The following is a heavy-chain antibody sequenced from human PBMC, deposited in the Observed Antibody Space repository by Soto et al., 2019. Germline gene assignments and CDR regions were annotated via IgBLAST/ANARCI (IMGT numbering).Heavy chain of an antibody. CDR3: ARVSYSIVLVPDYGMDV. Sequence: QVQLVQSGVEVKKPGASVKVSCKASGYTFISHGISWVRQAPGQGREWMGWISGKNGNTNYAQKLQGRVTLNTDTYTSTAYMEMRSLRSDDTAVYYCARVSYSIVLVPDYGMDVWGQGTTVTVSS. CDR2: ISGKNGNT. CDR1: GYTFISHG. D-gene: IGHD2-15*01. J-gene: IGHJ6*02. V-gene: IGHV1-18*04.